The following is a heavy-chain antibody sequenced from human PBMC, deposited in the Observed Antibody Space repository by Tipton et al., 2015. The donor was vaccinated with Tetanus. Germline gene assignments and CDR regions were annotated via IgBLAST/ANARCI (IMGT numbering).Heavy chain of an antibody. V-gene: IGHV3-74*01. CDR2: IKTDGSAT. J-gene: IGHJ3*02. D-gene: IGHD1-14*01. Sequence: EASGFTISGYWMHWVRQAPGKGLVWVSRIKTDGSATIYADSVKGRFTISRDNAKNTLYLQMNRLRAEDTAVYFCVRGGEPKPPFGIWGQGTMVTVSS. CDR3: VRGGEPKPPFGI. CDR1: GFTISGYW.